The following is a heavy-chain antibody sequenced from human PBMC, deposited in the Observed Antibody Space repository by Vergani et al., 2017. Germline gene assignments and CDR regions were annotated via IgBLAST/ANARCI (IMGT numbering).Heavy chain of an antibody. CDR1: GFAFTTYG. D-gene: IGHD3-9*01. J-gene: IGHJ6*02. CDR3: AKGAAYCDILTAYSAMDV. V-gene: IGHV3-30*02. Sequence: VQLVEWGGAVVQPGGSLRLSCAASGFAFTTYGMHWARQAPGKGLAWVAFISFDGTKIYYADSVKGRFTISRDNSKNSLYLQMTSLRAEDTAVYYCAKGAAYCDILTAYSAMDVWGQGTTVTVS. CDR2: ISFDGTKI.